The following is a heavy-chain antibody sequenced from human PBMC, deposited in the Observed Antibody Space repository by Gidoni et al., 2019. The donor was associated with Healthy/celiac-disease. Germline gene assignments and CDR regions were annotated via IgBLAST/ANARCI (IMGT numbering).Heavy chain of an antibody. Sequence: QVQLVQSGAEVKKPGSSVKVSCKASGGTLSSYAISWVRQAPGQGLEWMGGIIPIFGTATYAQKFQGRVTITADESTSTAYMELSSLRSEDTAVYYCARDILGGIAVAGPFVYWGQGTLVTVSS. J-gene: IGHJ4*02. CDR2: IIPIFGTA. D-gene: IGHD6-19*01. V-gene: IGHV1-69*01. CDR1: GGTLSSYA. CDR3: ARDILGGIAVAGPFVY.